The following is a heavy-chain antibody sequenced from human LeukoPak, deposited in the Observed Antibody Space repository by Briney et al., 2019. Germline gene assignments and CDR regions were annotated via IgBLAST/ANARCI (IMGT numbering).Heavy chain of an antibody. Sequence: GGSLRLSCAASGFSFSFDWMTWVRQAPGKGLEWVANIKPDGSDKYYVDSVKGRFTISRDNAKNSLYLQMNSLRVEDMAVYYCARIYDWNFDYWGQGTLVTVSS. CDR3: ARIYDWNFDY. CDR1: GFSFSFDW. V-gene: IGHV3-7*01. D-gene: IGHD1-1*01. CDR2: IKPDGSDK. J-gene: IGHJ4*02.